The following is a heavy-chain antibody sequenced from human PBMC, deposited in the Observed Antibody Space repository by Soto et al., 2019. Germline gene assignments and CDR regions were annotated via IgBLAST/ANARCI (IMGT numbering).Heavy chain of an antibody. CDR3: AMVDNYVTPTPQDV. Sequence: QVQLVQSGDEVRKPGSSVKVSCKASGYIFFNYGIAWVRQAPGQGLEWMGWISPYSGNTHYARKVQGRLTMTTDTSTSTAYMDLGSLTSHDTAVYYCAMVDNYVTPTPQDVWGQGTTFTVSS. CDR2: ISPYSGNT. V-gene: IGHV1-18*01. D-gene: IGHD3-16*01. CDR1: GYIFFNYG. J-gene: IGHJ6*01.